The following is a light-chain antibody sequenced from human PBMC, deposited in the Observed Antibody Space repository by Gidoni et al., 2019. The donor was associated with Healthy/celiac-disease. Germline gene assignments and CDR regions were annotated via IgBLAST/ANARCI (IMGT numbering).Light chain of an antibody. CDR3: SSYTSSSTLVV. J-gene: IGLJ2*01. CDR2: DVS. V-gene: IGLV2-14*03. Sequence: QSDLTQPASVAGSPGPSITISCTGTSSDVGGYNYVSWYQQHPGKAPKLMIYDVSNRPSGVSNRFSGSKSGNTASLTISGLQAEDEADYYCSSYTSSSTLVVFGGGTKLTVL. CDR1: SSDVGGYNY.